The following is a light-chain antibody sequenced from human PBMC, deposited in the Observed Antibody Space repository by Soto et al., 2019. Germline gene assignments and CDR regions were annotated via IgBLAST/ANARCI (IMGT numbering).Light chain of an antibody. CDR1: SSDVGPYNL. CDR3: TSYKRGGLYV. CDR2: DVN. Sequence: QSALTQPASVSGSPGQSITISCTGTSSDVGPYNLVSWYQHHPGKVPQLIIYDVNNRPSGVSPRFSGSKSGNTASLTISGLQAEDEAHYFCTSYKRGGLYVFGSGTKLTVL. J-gene: IGLJ1*01. V-gene: IGLV2-14*02.